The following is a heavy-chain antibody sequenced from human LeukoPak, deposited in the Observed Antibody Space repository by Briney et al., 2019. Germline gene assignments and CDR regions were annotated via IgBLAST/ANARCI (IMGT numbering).Heavy chain of an antibody. J-gene: IGHJ4*02. CDR2: IYYSGSA. Sequence: ASETLSLTCTVSGGSISGYYWSWIRQPPGKGLEWIGYIYYSGSANYNPSLKGRVTMSVHTSKNQFSLKVSSVTAADTAVYFCARGSCSSTSCYYFDYWGQGTLVTVS. D-gene: IGHD2-2*01. CDR1: GGSISGYY. CDR3: ARGSCSSTSCYYFDY. V-gene: IGHV4-59*01.